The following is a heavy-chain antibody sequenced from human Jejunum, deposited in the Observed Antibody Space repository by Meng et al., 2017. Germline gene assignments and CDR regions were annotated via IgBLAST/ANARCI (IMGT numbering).Heavy chain of an antibody. CDR1: GYIFKNYA. Sequence: QVQLVQSAAEVKEPGASVKDSCKASGYIFKNYAMQWVRQAPGQRLDWIGWINTDNGDTQYSQTFQGRVTITRDTSASTTYMELSSLRSEDTAVYFCARERQTSGEDYWGQGTLVTVSS. CDR3: ARERQTSGEDY. D-gene: IGHD2-15*01. CDR2: INTDNGDT. V-gene: IGHV1-3*04. J-gene: IGHJ4*02.